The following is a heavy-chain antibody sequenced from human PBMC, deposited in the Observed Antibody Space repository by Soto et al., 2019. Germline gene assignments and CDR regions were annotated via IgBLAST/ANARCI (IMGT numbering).Heavy chain of an antibody. CDR1: GGSISSGDYY. CDR2: IYYSGGT. Sequence: SETLSLTCTVSGGSISSGDYYWSWIRQPPGKGLEWIGYIYYSGGTYYNPSLKSRVTISVDTTKNQFYLKVSSVTAADTAVYYCARGLYGSGSFFYGMDVWVQGTTVTVSS. V-gene: IGHV4-30-4*01. D-gene: IGHD3-10*01. CDR3: ARGLYGSGSFFYGMDV. J-gene: IGHJ6*02.